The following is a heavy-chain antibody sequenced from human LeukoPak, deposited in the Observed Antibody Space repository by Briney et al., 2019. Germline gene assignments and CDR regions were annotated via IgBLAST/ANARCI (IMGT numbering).Heavy chain of an antibody. CDR3: AGHHPRNTVDF. CDR2: TCPGGTT. Sequence: SETLSLTCTVSGDSISSNCWSWIRQPAGKGLEWIGRTCPGGTTTYNPSLKSRVTMSVDTSKNQFSLKLSSVTAADTAVYYCAGHHPRNTVDFWGQGTLVTVSS. J-gene: IGHJ4*02. V-gene: IGHV4-4*07. D-gene: IGHD2/OR15-2a*01. CDR1: GDSISSNC.